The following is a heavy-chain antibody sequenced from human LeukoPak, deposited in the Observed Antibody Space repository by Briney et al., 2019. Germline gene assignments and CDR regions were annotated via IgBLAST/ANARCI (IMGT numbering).Heavy chain of an antibody. CDR3: ASGHNVLDY. CDR1: GFTFSSYE. CDR2: ISGTGTSI. Sequence: GGSLRLSCAASGFTFSSYEMNWVRQAPGKGLEWVSFISGTGTSIYYADSVKGRFTISRDNAKNSLYLQMNSLRAEDTAVYYCASGHNVLDYWGQGTPVTVSS. D-gene: IGHD1-14*01. V-gene: IGHV3-48*03. J-gene: IGHJ4*02.